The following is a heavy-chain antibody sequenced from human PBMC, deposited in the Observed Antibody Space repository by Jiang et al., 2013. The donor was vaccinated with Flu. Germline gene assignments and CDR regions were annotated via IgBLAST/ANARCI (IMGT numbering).Heavy chain of an antibody. V-gene: IGHV4-34*01. CDR1: GGSFSGYY. D-gene: IGHD4-23*01. J-gene: IGHJ5*02. Sequence: LLKPSETLSLTCAVYGGSFSGYYWSWIRQPPGKGLEWIGEINHSGSTNYNPSLKSRVTISVDTSKNQFSLKLSSVTAADTAVYYCARGEDGGNSCWFDPWGQGTLVTVSS. CDR3: ARGEDGGNSCWFDP. CDR2: INHSGST.